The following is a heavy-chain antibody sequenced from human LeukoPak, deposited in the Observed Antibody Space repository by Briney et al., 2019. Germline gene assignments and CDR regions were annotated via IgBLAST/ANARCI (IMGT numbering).Heavy chain of an antibody. CDR2: IYHNGNT. CDR3: ARIEAVTRGYNHAYYDY. CDR1: GGSISSSSYY. J-gene: IGHJ4*02. D-gene: IGHD5-18*01. Sequence: PSETLSLTCTVSGGSISSSSYYWGWIRQPPGKGLEWIGNIYHNGNTYYNPSLKSRVTISVDTSKKQFSLKLRTATAADTAVYYCARIEAVTRGYNHAYYDYWGQGTLVTVSS. V-gene: IGHV4-39*07.